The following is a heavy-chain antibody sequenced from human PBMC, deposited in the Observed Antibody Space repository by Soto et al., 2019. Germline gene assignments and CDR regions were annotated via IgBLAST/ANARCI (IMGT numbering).Heavy chain of an antibody. V-gene: IGHV4-4*07. J-gene: IGHJ5*02. CDR3: VLYCTNTVRDVFYP. CDR1: GASISGFY. D-gene: IGHD2-8*01. CDR2: IYATGTT. Sequence: SESLSDTCTVSGASISGFYWSWIRKSAGKGLEWIGRIYATGTTDYNPSLTSRVMMSVGTSKKQFSLKLRSVAAADTAVDYCVLYCTNTVRDVFYPRGQRTAVTISS.